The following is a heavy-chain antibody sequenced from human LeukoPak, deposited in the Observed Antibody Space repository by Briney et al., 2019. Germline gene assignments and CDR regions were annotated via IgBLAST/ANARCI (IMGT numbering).Heavy chain of an antibody. J-gene: IGHJ6*02. D-gene: IGHD2-15*01. Sequence: PSQTLSLTCTVSGGSISSGSYYWSWIRQPAGKGLEWIGRIYTSGSTNYNPSLKSRVTISVDTSKNQFSLKLSSVTAADTAVYYRARAWSTPYSELYYYYGMDVWGQGTTVTVSS. V-gene: IGHV4-61*02. CDR1: GGSISSGSYY. CDR3: ARAWSTPYSELYYYYGMDV. CDR2: IYTSGST.